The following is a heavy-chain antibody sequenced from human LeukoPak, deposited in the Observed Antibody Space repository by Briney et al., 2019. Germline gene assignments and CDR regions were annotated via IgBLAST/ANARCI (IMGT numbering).Heavy chain of an antibody. CDR3: ARGGGSSGWYYYYYYMDV. CDR1: GYTFTSYD. D-gene: IGHD6-19*01. CDR2: MNLNSGNT. V-gene: IGHV1-8*01. Sequence: ASVKVSCKASGYTFTSYDINWVRQATGQGLEWMGWMNLNSGNTGYAQKFQGRVTMTRNTSISTAYMELSSLRSEDTAVYYCARGGGSSGWYYYYYYMDVWGKGTTVTVSS. J-gene: IGHJ6*03.